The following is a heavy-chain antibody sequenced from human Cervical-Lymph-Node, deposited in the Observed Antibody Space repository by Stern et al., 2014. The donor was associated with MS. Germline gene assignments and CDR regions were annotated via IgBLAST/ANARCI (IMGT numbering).Heavy chain of an antibody. V-gene: IGHV5-51*01. J-gene: IGHJ6*02. CDR3: AMPVDAANYGIDV. CDR1: GFTFSSSW. D-gene: IGHD5-18*01. CDR2: IFPHESNT. Sequence: EVQLVQSGPEVKKPGESLKISCKGSGFTFSSSWIAWVRQMPGKGLEWMGMIFPHESNTRYSPSFQGQVTISADKSLSTAYLEWSSLKSSDTAMYYCAMPVDAANYGIDVWGQGTTVIVSS.